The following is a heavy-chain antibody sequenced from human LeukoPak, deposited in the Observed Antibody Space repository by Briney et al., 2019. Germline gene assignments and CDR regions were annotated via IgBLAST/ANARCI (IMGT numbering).Heavy chain of an antibody. V-gene: IGHV1-2*02. J-gene: IGHJ5*02. CDR3: AKALGRKATGTPAAP. Sequence: ASVKVSCKASGYTFTGYYMHWVRHAPGQGVGWMGWINPNSGGTNYAQQFQGRVTMTRDTSISTAYMELSRWRSDDTPVYDCAKALGRKATGTPAAPWGQRTLVTVSS. CDR1: GYTFTGYY. CDR2: INPNSGGT. D-gene: IGHD1-1*01.